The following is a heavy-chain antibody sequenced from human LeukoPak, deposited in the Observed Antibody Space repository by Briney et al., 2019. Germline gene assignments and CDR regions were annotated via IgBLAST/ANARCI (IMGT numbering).Heavy chain of an antibody. V-gene: IGHV3-48*03. CDR2: ISGDGSTI. D-gene: IGHD3-16*02. CDR3: ARAIYHLDY. Sequence: GGSLRLSCTASGFTFSDYEMDWVRQAPGKGLEWVSYISGDGSTIYYAGSVKGRFTISRDNAKNSLYLQMNSLRAEDTAVYYCARAIYHLDYWGQRALVTVPS. J-gene: IGHJ4*02. CDR1: GFTFSDYE.